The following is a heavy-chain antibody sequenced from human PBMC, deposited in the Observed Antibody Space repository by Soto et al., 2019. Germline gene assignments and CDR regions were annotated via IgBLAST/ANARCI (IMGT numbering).Heavy chain of an antibody. Sequence: VLLQESGPRLLRPSETLSLTCTVSDDSFRGAEYYWSWIRQPLGKGPEWIGYTYYNGDTKYNPALRSRVTMSEDTSKNLFSLRLSSVTAADTAVYFCARGPAYINGWRTFDLWGRGILVTVSS. J-gene: IGHJ4*02. V-gene: IGHV4-61*08. CDR1: DDSFRGAEYY. D-gene: IGHD6-19*01. CDR3: ARGPAYINGWRTFDL. CDR2: TYYNGDT.